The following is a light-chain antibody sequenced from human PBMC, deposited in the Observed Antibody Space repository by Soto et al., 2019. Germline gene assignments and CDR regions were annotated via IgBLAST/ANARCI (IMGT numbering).Light chain of an antibody. CDR3: QHYGGSPPRFT. J-gene: IGKJ3*01. V-gene: IGKV3-20*01. Sequence: EIVLTQSPATLSLSPGESATLSCRASQGISSTYLAWYQLKPGQAPRLLIHGTSRRVTGIPDRFSGSGSGTDFTLTISRLEPEDFAVYYCQHYGGSPPRFTFGPGTKVDI. CDR2: GTS. CDR1: QGISSTY.